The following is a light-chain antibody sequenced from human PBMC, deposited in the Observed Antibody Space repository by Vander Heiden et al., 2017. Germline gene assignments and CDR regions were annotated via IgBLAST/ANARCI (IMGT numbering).Light chain of an antibody. Sequence: DIVMTQSPLSLPVTPGEPASISCRSSQSLLHTNGYNYLDWYLQKPGQSPQLLIHLASNRASGVPDRVSGSGSGTDFTLKISRVEAEDVGVYYCRQALQTPYTFGQGTKVEI. V-gene: IGKV2-28*01. CDR2: LAS. J-gene: IGKJ2*01. CDR1: QSLLHTNGYNY. CDR3: RQALQTPYT.